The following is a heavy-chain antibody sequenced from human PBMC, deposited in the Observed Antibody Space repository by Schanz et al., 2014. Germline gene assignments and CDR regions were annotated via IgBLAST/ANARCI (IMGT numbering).Heavy chain of an antibody. CDR1: GYTFTSDS. V-gene: IGHV1-46*01. CDR3: ARGGYSSGWYDRDIAHFDY. CDR2: INPIGGST. Sequence: QVQLVQSGAEVKKPGASVKVSCKASGYTFTSDSMHWVRQAPGQGLEWMGMINPIGGSTTYAQKFRGAVTMTTDTSTSTAYMELRSLRSDDTAVYYCARGGYSSGWYDRDIAHFDYWGQGTLVTVSS. D-gene: IGHD6-19*01. J-gene: IGHJ4*02.